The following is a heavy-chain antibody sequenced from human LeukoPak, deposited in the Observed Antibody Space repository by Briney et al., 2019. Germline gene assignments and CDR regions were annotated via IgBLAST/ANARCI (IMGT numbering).Heavy chain of an antibody. CDR2: IRSKAYGGTT. CDR1: GFTFGDYA. Sequence: GGSLRLSCTASGFTFGDYAMSWFRQAPGKGLEWVGFIRSKAYGGTTEYAASVKGRFTISRDDSKSIAYLQMNSLKTEGTAVYYCTRYVTTPNWNYQDWFDPWGQGTLVTVSS. V-gene: IGHV3-49*03. D-gene: IGHD1-7*01. CDR3: TRYVTTPNWNYQDWFDP. J-gene: IGHJ5*02.